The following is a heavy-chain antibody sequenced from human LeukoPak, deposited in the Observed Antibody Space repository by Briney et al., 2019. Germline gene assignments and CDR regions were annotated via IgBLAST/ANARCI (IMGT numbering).Heavy chain of an antibody. V-gene: IGHV3-30*02. CDR1: GFTFNHFG. Sequence: PGGSLRLSCAASGFTFNHFGMHWVRQVPGKGLEWVAFIRYDGSNTYYADSVKGRFTISRDNSKSTLYLQMNSLRTEDTAVYYCAKDQGGLDRAMLNPNSYFDYWGQGTLVTVSS. CDR2: IRYDGSNT. D-gene: IGHD5-18*01. J-gene: IGHJ4*02. CDR3: AKDQGGLDRAMLNPNSYFDY.